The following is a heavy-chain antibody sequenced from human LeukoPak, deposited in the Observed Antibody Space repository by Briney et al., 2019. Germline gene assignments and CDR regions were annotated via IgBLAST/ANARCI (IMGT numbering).Heavy chain of an antibody. D-gene: IGHD3-22*01. Sequence: PGGSLRLSCAASGFSFSTYSMIRVRQAPGKGPVWVARINTDGSSLNYADSVKGRFTISRDNAKNTLYLQMNSLGAEDTAVYYCARRINYYDSSGYYYVRYFDSWGQGTLVAVSS. J-gene: IGHJ4*02. CDR2: INTDGSSL. V-gene: IGHV3-74*01. CDR1: GFSFSTYS. CDR3: ARRINYYDSSGYYYVRYFDS.